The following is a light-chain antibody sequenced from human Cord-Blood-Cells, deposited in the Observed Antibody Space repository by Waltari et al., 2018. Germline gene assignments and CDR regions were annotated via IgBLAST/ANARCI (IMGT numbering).Light chain of an antibody. CDR3: QQYGSSPT. CDR2: GAS. CDR1: QSVSSSY. J-gene: IGKJ4*01. V-gene: IGKV3-20*01. Sequence: IVFPQSPGTLSLSPGERAPLSCRASQSVSSSYLAWYQQKPGQAPRLLIYGASSRATGIPDRFSGSGSGTDFTLTISRLEPEDFAVYYCQQYGSSPTFGGGTKVEIK.